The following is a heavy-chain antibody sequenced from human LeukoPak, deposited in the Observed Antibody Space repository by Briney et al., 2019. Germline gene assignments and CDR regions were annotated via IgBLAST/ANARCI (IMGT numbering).Heavy chain of an antibody. V-gene: IGHV1-8*01. CDR2: MNPNSGNT. CDR3: ARALSWTTESYYYMDV. J-gene: IGHJ6*03. Sequence: ASVKVSCKASGYSFTSYDINWVRQATGQGLEWMGWMNPNSGNTGYAQKFQGRVTMTKNTSITTAYMELSSLRSEDTAVYYCARALSWTTESYYYMDVWGKGTTVTVPS. D-gene: IGHD3/OR15-3a*01. CDR1: GYSFTSYD.